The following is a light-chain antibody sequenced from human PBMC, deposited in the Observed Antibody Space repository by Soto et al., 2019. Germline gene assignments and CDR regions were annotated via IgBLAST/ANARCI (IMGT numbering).Light chain of an antibody. V-gene: IGLV2-14*01. CDR1: SSDVGGYNY. Sequence: QSALTQPASVSGSPGQSITISCTGTSSDVGGYNYVSWYQQHPGKAPKLMTYDVNNRPSGVSHRFSGSKSGYTASLTISGLQADDEADYYCSSYTSSGTYVVFGGGTKVTVL. CDR2: DVN. J-gene: IGLJ2*01. CDR3: SSYTSSGTYVV.